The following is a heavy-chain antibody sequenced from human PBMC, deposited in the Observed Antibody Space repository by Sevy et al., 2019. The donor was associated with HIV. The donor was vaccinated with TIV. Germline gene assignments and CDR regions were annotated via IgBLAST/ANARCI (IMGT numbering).Heavy chain of an antibody. V-gene: IGHV3-23*01. CDR3: AGEGCTKPHDY. D-gene: IGHD2-8*01. J-gene: IGHJ4*02. CDR2: FSFGCGKI. Sequence: GGSLRLSCAASGFTFSKYSMSWIRQTPGKGLEWVSTFSFGCGKINYADSVKGRFTISRDDSRNTFYLQMNSRRAEDTAIYYCAGEGCTKPHDYWGQGTVVTVSS. CDR1: GFTFSKYS.